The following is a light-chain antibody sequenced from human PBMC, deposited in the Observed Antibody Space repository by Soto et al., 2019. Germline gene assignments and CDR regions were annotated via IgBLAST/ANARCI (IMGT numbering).Light chain of an antibody. J-gene: IGKJ1*01. Sequence: EIVLTQSPGTLSLSPGERATLACRASQSVSSSSLAWYQQKPGQTPRLLIYGASSRATGIPDRFSGSGSGTDFTLTISRLEPEDFAVYYCQQYGSSPRTFGQGTKADIK. CDR1: QSVSSSS. CDR3: QQYGSSPRT. CDR2: GAS. V-gene: IGKV3-20*01.